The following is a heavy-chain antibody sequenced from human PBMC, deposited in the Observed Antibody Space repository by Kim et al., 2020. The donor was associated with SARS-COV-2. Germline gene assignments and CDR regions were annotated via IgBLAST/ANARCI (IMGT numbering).Heavy chain of an antibody. CDR2: ISGSGGST. Sequence: GGSLRLSCAASGFTFSSYAMSWVRQAPGKGLEWVSAISGSGGSTYYADSVKGRFTISRDNSKNTLYLQMNSLRAEDTAVYYCAKERPTDSYYYGSGSREIIWIDTWGQGTLVTVSS. CDR3: AKERPTDSYYYGSGSREIIWIDT. J-gene: IGHJ5*02. V-gene: IGHV3-23*01. CDR1: GFTFSSYA. D-gene: IGHD3-10*01.